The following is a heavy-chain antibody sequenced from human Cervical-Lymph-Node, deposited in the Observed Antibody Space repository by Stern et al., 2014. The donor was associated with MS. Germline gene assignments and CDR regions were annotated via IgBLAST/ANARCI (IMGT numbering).Heavy chain of an antibody. J-gene: IGHJ5*02. CDR2: IVANDEK. V-gene: IGHV2-26*01. D-gene: IGHD2-21*01. Sequence: QVTLRESGPVLVKPTETLTLTCTVSGFSLSNARMGVSWIRQPPGKALEWLAHIVANDEKSYSTSLKSRLTISKDTSKSQVVLTMTNMDPVDTATYYCARMDDIAPFDPWGQGTLVTVSS. CDR3: ARMDDIAPFDP. CDR1: GFSLSNARMG.